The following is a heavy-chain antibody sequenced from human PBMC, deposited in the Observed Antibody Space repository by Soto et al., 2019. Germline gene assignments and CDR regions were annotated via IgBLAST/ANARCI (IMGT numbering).Heavy chain of an antibody. J-gene: IGHJ6*02. CDR3: ARPYYDFWSGYADYYYGMDV. V-gene: IGHV3-33*01. CDR2: IWYDGSNK. D-gene: IGHD3-3*01. CDR1: GFTFSSYG. Sequence: GGSLRLSCAASGFTFSSYGMHWVRQAPGKGLEWVAVIWYDGSNKYYADSVKGRFTISRDNSKNTLYLQMNSLRAEDTAVYYCARPYYDFWSGYADYYYGMDVWGQGTTVTVSS.